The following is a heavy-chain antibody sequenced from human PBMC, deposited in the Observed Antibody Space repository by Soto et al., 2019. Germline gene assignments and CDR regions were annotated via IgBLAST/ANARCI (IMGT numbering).Heavy chain of an antibody. Sequence: XGRTLVNPTETLTLTCTFAGFSLSTSGVGVGCIRQPPGKSLDWLALIYWDDDKRYSPSLKSRLTITKDTSKNQVVLTMTNMDPVDTATYYCAHSLTRRGYSGYDSGYYGMDVWGQGTTVTVSS. D-gene: IGHD5-12*01. CDR3: AHSLTRRGYSGYDSGYYGMDV. CDR1: GFSLSTSGVG. J-gene: IGHJ6*02. CDR2: IYWDDDK. V-gene: IGHV2-5*02.